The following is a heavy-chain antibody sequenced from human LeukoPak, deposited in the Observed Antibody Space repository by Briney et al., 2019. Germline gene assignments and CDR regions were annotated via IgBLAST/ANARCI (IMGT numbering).Heavy chain of an antibody. CDR3: ARHRLNYYDSSHDAFDI. CDR1: GYSFRNYW. D-gene: IGHD3-22*01. J-gene: IGHJ3*02. V-gene: IGHV5-51*01. Sequence: GESLKISCEAFGYSFRNYWIAWVRQMPGKGPECMGLIYPADSDTRYSPSFQGQVTISADKSISTAYLQWSSLRASDTAMYYCARHRLNYYDSSHDAFDIWGQGTMVTVSS. CDR2: IYPADSDT.